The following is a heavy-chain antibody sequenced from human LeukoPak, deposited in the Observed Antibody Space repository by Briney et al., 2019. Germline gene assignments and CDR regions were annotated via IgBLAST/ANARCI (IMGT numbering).Heavy chain of an antibody. CDR3: ARDLHRVVVRGVPHYYYYMDV. CDR1: GYTFTSYG. D-gene: IGHD3-10*01. J-gene: IGHJ6*03. Sequence: ASVKVSCKASGYTFTSYGISWVRQAPGQGLEWMGWISTYNGNTNYAQKLQGRVTMTTDTSTSTAYMELRSLRSDDMAVYYCARDLHRVVVRGVPHYYYYMDVWGKGTRVTISS. V-gene: IGHV1-18*03. CDR2: ISTYNGNT.